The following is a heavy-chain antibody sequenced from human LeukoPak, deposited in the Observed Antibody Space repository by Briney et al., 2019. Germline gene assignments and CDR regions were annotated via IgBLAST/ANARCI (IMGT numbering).Heavy chain of an antibody. CDR2: IIPILGIA. D-gene: IGHD2-2*01. Sequence: GASVKVSCKASGDTFSSYVISWVRQAPGQGLEWMGRIIPILGIANYAQNFQGRVTITADKSTSTAYMELSSLRSEDTAVYYCARGYCSSTSCYPGYYFDYWGQGTLVTVSS. V-gene: IGHV1-69*04. CDR1: GDTFSSYV. J-gene: IGHJ4*02. CDR3: ARGYCSSTSCYPGYYFDY.